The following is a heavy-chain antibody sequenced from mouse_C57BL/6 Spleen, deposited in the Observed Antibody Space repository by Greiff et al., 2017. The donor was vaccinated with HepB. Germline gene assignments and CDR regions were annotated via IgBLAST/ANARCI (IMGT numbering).Heavy chain of an antibody. CDR2: IDPENGDT. CDR1: GFNIKDDY. V-gene: IGHV14-4*01. J-gene: IGHJ4*01. CDR3: TPAGSDAMDY. Sequence: VQLVESGAELVRPGASVKLSCTASGFNIKDDYMHWVKQRPEQGLEWIGWIDPENGDTEYASKFQGKATITADTSSNTAYLQLSSLTSEDTAVYYCTPAGSDAMDYWGQGTSVTVSS.